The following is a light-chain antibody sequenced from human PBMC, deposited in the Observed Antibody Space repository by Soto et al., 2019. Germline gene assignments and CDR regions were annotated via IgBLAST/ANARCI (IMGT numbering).Light chain of an antibody. CDR2: KVS. CDR3: MQGRHWPWT. Sequence: DVVMTQSPLTLPVTLGQPASISCRSSQGLVHSDGNIYLNWFQQRPGQSPRRLMYKVSNRDSGVPDRFSGSGSGTDFTLNISRVEAEDVGIYYCMQGRHWPWTFGQGTKVDIK. CDR1: QGLVHSDGNIY. V-gene: IGKV2-30*02. J-gene: IGKJ1*01.